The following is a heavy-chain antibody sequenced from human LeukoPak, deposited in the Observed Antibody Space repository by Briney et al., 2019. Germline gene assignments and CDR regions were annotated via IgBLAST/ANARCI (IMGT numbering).Heavy chain of an antibody. CDR2: IKQDGSEK. Sequence: PGGSLRLSCAASGFTFSSYWMSWVRQAPGKGLEWVANIKQDGSEKYYVDSVKGRFTISRDNAKNSLYLQMNGLRAEDTAVYYCAREELLGAYYYYGMDVWGQGTTVTVSS. CDR3: AREELLGAYYYYGMDV. J-gene: IGHJ6*02. CDR1: GFTFSSYW. V-gene: IGHV3-7*01. D-gene: IGHD1-26*01.